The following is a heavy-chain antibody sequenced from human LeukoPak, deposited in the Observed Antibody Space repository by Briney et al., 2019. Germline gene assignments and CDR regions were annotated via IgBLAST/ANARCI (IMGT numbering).Heavy chain of an antibody. CDR2: IHYSGTT. D-gene: IGHD6-6*01. V-gene: IGHV4-61*08. Sequence: SETLSLTCTVSGGSVSSAGYYWSWIRQPPGRGLEWIGYIHYSGTTSYYPSLKSRVTIALDTSKNQFSLKLNSVTAADTAVYYCARFGTSSSRFFDQWGQGTLVTVSS. CDR1: GGSVSSAGYY. J-gene: IGHJ4*02. CDR3: ARFGTSSSRFFDQ.